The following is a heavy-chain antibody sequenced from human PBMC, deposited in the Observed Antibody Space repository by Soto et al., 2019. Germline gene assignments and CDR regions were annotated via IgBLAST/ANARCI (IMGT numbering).Heavy chain of an antibody. CDR3: ARVGQPPSDY. D-gene: IGHD2-2*01. Sequence: KTSETLSLTCAVSRGSFSGYYWSWVRQFPGKGLEWIGEIIHTGSTNYNPSLKSRVTMSIDTSKKEISLKLSSVTAADTAVYYCARVGQPPSDYWGQGTLVTVSS. CDR1: RGSFSGYY. CDR2: IIHTGST. V-gene: IGHV4-34*12. J-gene: IGHJ4*02.